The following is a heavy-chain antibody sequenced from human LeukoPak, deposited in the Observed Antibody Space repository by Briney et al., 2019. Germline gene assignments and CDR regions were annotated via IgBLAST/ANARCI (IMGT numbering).Heavy chain of an antibody. Sequence: NPGGSLRLSCAASEFIFSNYDMNWVRQAPGKGLEWVSFVRSSSSDIFYADSVKGRFTISRDNAQNSLYLQMNNLRVEDTAVYYCVRDPPGGEHLDFDHWGQGTLVTVSS. CDR2: VRSSSSDI. CDR3: VRDPPGGEHLDFDH. J-gene: IGHJ4*02. D-gene: IGHD3-16*01. V-gene: IGHV3-21*01. CDR1: EFIFSNYD.